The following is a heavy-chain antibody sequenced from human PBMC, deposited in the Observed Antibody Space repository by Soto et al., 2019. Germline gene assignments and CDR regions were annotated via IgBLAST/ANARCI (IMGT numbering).Heavy chain of an antibody. CDR3: ARDLHSHDYYYSGMDV. J-gene: IGHJ6*02. Sequence: SETLALTCTVSGGSISSYYWSWIRQPPGKGLEWIGYIYYSGSTNYNPSLKSRVTISVDTSKNQFSLRLSSVTAADTAVYYCARDLHSHDYYYSGMDVWGQESTVTVSS. CDR1: GGSISSYY. CDR2: IYYSGST. D-gene: IGHD2-15*01. V-gene: IGHV4-59*01.